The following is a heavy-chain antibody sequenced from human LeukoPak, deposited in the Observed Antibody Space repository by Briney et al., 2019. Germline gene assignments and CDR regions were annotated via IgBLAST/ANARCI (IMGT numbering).Heavy chain of an antibody. Sequence: GGSLRLSCAASGFTVSSTYMSWVRQAPGKGLEWVSLIYTGGNTYYADSVKGRFTLSRDNSKNTAYLQMNSLRVEDTAMYYCATISDLLFYFDSWGQGTLVTVSS. CDR1: GFTVSSTY. J-gene: IGHJ4*02. CDR3: ATISDLLFYFDS. CDR2: IYTGGNT. V-gene: IGHV3-66*01.